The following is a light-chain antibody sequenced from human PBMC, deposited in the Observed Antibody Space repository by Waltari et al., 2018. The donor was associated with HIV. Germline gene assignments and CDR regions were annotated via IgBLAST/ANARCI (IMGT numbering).Light chain of an antibody. CDR3: AAWDDSLNGM. J-gene: IGLJ3*02. V-gene: IGLV1-44*01. CDR2: SND. Sequence: QSVLTQPPSVSGTPVQNVTISCSGSSTTIGRNIVNWYPQVPEAAPKLLIYSNDQRPSGVPDRFSGSKSGTSASLAISGLQSADEADYYCAAWDDSLNGMFGGGTKLTV. CDR1: STTIGRNI.